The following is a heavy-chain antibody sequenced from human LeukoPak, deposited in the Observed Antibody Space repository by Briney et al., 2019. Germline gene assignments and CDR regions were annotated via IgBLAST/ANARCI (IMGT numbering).Heavy chain of an antibody. J-gene: IGHJ5*02. CDR3: ARGVGATTTADWFDP. Sequence: GGSLRLSCAASGFTVSSNYMSWVRQAPGKGLEWVSVIYSGGSTYYADSVKGRFTISRDNSKNTLFLQMNSLRAEDTAVYYCARGVGATTTADWFDPWGQGTLVTVSS. V-gene: IGHV3-53*01. D-gene: IGHD1-26*01. CDR2: IYSGGST. CDR1: GFTVSSNY.